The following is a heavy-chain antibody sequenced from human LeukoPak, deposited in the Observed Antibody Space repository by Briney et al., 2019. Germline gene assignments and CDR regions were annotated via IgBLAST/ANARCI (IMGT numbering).Heavy chain of an antibody. D-gene: IGHD3-10*01. CDR1: GYTFTSYT. J-gene: IGHJ5*02. V-gene: IGHV1-46*01. Sequence: ASVKVSCKASGYTFTSYTMHWVRQAPGQGLEWMAIINPNGGSTSYAQKFQGRVTITADESTSTAYMELSSLRPEDTAVYYCARTPEYGSGSYWPERSDPWGQGTLVTVSS. CDR2: INPNGGST. CDR3: ARTPEYGSGSYWPERSDP.